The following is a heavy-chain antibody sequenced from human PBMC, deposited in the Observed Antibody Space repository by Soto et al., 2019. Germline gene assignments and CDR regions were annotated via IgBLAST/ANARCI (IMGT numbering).Heavy chain of an antibody. D-gene: IGHD6-6*01. CDR2: ISTYNGNT. Sequence: ASVKGYCKASGYTFTRYTMDWVRQAPGQRLEWMGWISTYNGNTNYSQKVQGRVTMTTDTSTSTAYMELRSLRSDDTAVYYCARGESGSSSLDYWGQGTLVTVSS. J-gene: IGHJ4*02. V-gene: IGHV1-18*01. CDR1: GYTFTRYT. CDR3: ARGESGSSSLDY.